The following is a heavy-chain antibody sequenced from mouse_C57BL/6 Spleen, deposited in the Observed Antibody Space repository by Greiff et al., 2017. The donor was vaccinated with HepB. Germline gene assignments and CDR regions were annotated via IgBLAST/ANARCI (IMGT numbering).Heavy chain of an antibody. CDR1: GYTFTSYW. CDR2: IDPSDSYT. V-gene: IGHV1-69*01. Sequence: VQLQQPGAELVMPGASVKLSCKASGYTFTSYWMHWVKQRPGQGLEWIGEIDPSDSYTNYNQKFKGKSTLTVDKSSSTAYMQLSSLTSEDSAVYYCARSRLWFMDYWGQGTSVTVSS. D-gene: IGHD2-2*01. CDR3: ARSRLWFMDY. J-gene: IGHJ4*01.